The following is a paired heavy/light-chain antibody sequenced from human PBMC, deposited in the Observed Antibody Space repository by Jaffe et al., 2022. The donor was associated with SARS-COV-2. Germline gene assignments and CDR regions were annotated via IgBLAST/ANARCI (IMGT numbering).Light chain of an antibody. V-gene: IGKV1-9*01. CDR1: QGISSY. J-gene: IGKJ1*01. CDR2: AAS. Sequence: DIQLTQSPSFLSASVGDRVTITCRASQGISSYLAWYQQKPGKAPKLLIYAASTLQSGVPSRFSGSGSGTEFTLTISSLQPEDFATYYCQQLGTFGQGTKVEIK. CDR3: QQLGT.
Heavy chain of an antibody. J-gene: IGHJ6*02. V-gene: IGHV5-51*01. CDR3: ARQDRFAIAAGDYGMDV. Sequence: EVQLVQSGAEVKKPGESLKISCKGSGYSFTSYWIGWVRQMPGKGLEWMGIIYPGDSDTRYSPSFQGQVTISADKSISTAYLQWSSLKASDTAMYYCARQDRFAIAAGDYGMDVWGQGTTVTVSS. D-gene: IGHD6-13*01. CDR2: IYPGDSDT. CDR1: GYSFTSYW.